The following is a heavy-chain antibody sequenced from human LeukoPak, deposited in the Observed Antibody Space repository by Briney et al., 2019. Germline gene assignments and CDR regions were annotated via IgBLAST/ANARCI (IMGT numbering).Heavy chain of an antibody. CDR3: ARGYCSGGSCSANDY. V-gene: IGHV7-4-1*02. D-gene: IGHD2-15*01. CDR1: GYTFISYG. Sequence: ASVKVSCKASGYTFISYGMNWVRQAPGQGLEWMGWINTNTGNPTYAQGFTGRFVFSLDTSVSTAYLQISSLKAEDTAVYYCARGYCSGGSCSANDYWGQGTLVTVSS. J-gene: IGHJ4*02. CDR2: INTNTGNP.